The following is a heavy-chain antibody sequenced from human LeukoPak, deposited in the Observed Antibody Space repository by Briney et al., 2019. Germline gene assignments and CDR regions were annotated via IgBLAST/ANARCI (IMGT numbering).Heavy chain of an antibody. CDR2: INHSGSA. D-gene: IGHD1-26*01. V-gene: IGHV4-34*01. J-gene: IGHJ4*02. Sequence: PSETLSLTCAVYGRSFSGYYWSWIRQPPGKGLEWIGEINHSGSANYNPSLKSRVTISVDRSKNQFSLKLSSVTAADTAVYYCARGPAKDRRWEYWGQGTLVTVSS. CDR3: ARGPAKDRRWEY. CDR1: GRSFSGYY.